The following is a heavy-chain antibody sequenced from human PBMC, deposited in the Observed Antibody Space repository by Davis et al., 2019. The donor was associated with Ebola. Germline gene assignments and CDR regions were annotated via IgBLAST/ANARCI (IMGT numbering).Heavy chain of an antibody. CDR3: ARGGGCGY. Sequence: GGSLELSCAASGFSPSPYEMHWFRQAPGKGLEWISYISPPSTTAHYADSVKGRFTISRDNAKNSLYLQMNSLRAEDSAVYYCARGGGCGYWGQGTLVTVSS. CDR1: GFSPSPYE. J-gene: IGHJ4*02. CDR2: ISPPSTTA. V-gene: IGHV3-48*03. D-gene: IGHD2-15*01.